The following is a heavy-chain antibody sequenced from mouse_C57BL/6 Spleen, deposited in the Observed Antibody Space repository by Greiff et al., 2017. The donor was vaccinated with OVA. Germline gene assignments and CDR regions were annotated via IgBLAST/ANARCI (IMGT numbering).Heavy chain of an antibody. CDR2: ISYDGSP. CDR3: ASIYDGYFYWYFDV. D-gene: IGHD2-3*01. J-gene: IGHJ1*03. CDR1: GYSITSGYF. Sequence: EVKLMESGPGLVKPSQSLSLSCSVTGYSITSGYFWYWIRQFPGNKLEWMGYISYDGSPNYNQSLNNRISITRDTSKNQLFLKLKSVTTEDTATYYCASIYDGYFYWYFDVWGTGTTVTVSS. V-gene: IGHV3-6*01.